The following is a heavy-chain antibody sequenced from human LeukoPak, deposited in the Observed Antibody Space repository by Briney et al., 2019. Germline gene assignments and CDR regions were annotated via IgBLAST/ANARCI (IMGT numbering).Heavy chain of an antibody. CDR3: ARDWRDDILTGSEADWYYYYYVMDV. V-gene: IGHV1-18*01. CDR2: ISAYNGNT. Sequence: ASVKVSCKASGYTFTSYGISWVQQAPGQGLEWMGWISAYNGNTNYAQKLQGRVTMTTDTSTSTAYMELRSLRSDDTAVYYCARDWRDDILTGSEADWYYYYYVMDVWGQGTTVTVSS. J-gene: IGHJ6*02. D-gene: IGHD3-9*01. CDR1: GYTFTSYG.